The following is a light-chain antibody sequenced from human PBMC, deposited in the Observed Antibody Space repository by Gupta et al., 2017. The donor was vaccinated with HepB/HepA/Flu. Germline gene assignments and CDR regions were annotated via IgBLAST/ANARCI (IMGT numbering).Light chain of an antibody. J-gene: IGLJ3*02. V-gene: IGLV1-44*01. Sequence: QSVLTQPPSASGTPGQRVTISCSGSSSNIGGNAVNWYQQFPGTAPKLLIYTSNQRPSGVPDRFSGSRSGTSASLAISGLQAEDEADYYCVTWDDSLTGWVFGGGTKLTVL. CDR2: TSN. CDR1: SSNIGGNA. CDR3: VTWDDSLTGWV.